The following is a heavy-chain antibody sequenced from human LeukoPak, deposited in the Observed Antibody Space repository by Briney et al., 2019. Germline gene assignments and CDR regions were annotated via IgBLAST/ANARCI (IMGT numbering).Heavy chain of an antibody. D-gene: IGHD2-21*02. Sequence: GASVKVSCKASGYTFTSYAMNWVRQAPGQGLEWMGWINAGNGNTKYSQKFQGRATITRDTSASTAYMELSSLRSEDTAVYYCARGGAYCGGDCYFDYWGQGTLVTVSS. CDR1: GYTFTSYA. CDR3: ARGGAYCGGDCYFDY. J-gene: IGHJ4*02. CDR2: INAGNGNT. V-gene: IGHV1-3*01.